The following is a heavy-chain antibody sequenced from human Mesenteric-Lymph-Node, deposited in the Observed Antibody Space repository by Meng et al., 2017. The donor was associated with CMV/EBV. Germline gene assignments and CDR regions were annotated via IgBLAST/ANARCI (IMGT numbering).Heavy chain of an antibody. Sequence: GGSLRLSCAASGFTFSNTWMSWVRQAPGKGPEWVGRIKSKINGGTTEFAAPVKGRFTISRDDSTSMLYLQMNSLRTEDTAVYYCTTGTSKIGSWSWGQGALVTVSS. CDR2: IKSKINGGTT. CDR1: GFTFSNTW. D-gene: IGHD1-26*01. J-gene: IGHJ4*02. CDR3: TTGTSKIGSWS. V-gene: IGHV3-15*01.